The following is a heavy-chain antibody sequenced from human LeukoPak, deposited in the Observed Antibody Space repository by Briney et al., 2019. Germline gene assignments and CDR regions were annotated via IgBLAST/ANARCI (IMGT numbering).Heavy chain of an antibody. CDR1: GFTFSSYA. J-gene: IGHJ4*02. D-gene: IGHD2-15*01. V-gene: IGHV3-30*04. Sequence: GGSLRLSCAASGFTFSSYATHWVRQAPGKGLEWVAVISYDGSNKYYADSVKGRFTISRDNSKNTLYLQMNSLRAEDTAVYYCARDPCSGGSCYLDYWGQGTLVTVSS. CDR3: ARDPCSGGSCYLDY. CDR2: ISYDGSNK.